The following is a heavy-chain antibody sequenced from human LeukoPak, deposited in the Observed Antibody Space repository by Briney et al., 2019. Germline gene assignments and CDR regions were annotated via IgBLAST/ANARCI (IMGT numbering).Heavy chain of an antibody. CDR3: ARDRGYSGYDESYPFDY. J-gene: IGHJ4*02. V-gene: IGHV3-66*01. CDR1: GLTVSSNY. D-gene: IGHD5-12*01. Sequence: GGSLRLSCVASGLTVSSNYMSWGRRAPGEGLEWVSVIYSAGNTYYADSVKGRFTMSRDNSKNTLYLQMNSLRAEDTAVYYCARDRGYSGYDESYPFDYWGQGTLVTVSS. CDR2: IYSAGNT.